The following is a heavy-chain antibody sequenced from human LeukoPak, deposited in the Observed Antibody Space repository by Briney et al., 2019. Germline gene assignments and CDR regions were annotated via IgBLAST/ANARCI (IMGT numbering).Heavy chain of an antibody. CDR3: VTGLIPTES. CDR1: GFTFSSYG. D-gene: IGHD2-21*01. CDR2: IIHDGRV. J-gene: IGHJ5*02. Sequence: GSLRLSCAASGFTFSSYGMHWVRQPPGKGLEWIGKIIHDGRVTYNPSLGTRVSNSADTSKNQFTLELKSVTATDTAIYYCVTGLIPTESWGQGTLVTVSS. V-gene: IGHV4-34*12.